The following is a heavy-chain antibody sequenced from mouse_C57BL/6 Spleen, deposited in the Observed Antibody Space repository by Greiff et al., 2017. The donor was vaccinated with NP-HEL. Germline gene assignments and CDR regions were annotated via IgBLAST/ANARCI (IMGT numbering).Heavy chain of an antibody. V-gene: IGHV1-58*01. Sequence: VHVKRSGAELVRPGSSVKMSCKTSGYTFTSYGINWVKQRPGQGLEWIGYIYIGNGYTEYNEKFKGTATLTSATSSSTAYMQLSSLTSEYSAIYFCASPSITTVVAPFDYWGQGTTLTVSS. CDR3: ASPSITTVVAPFDY. CDR1: GYTFTSYG. D-gene: IGHD1-1*01. J-gene: IGHJ2*01. CDR2: IYIGNGYT.